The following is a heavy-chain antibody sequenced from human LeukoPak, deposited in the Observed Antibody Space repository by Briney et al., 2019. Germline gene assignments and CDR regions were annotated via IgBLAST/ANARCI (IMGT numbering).Heavy chain of an antibody. CDR1: EYSRSDLS. V-gene: IGHV1-24*01. CDR3: ATDRVYRSSGRSWGFFDY. Sequence: AASVKVSCKISEYSRSDLSIHWVREAPGGGLEWMGGFDSENNKMVYSQKFQGRVTMTEDTSADTAYMELTSLRSEDTAVYFCATDRVYRSSGRSWGFFDYWGQGTLVIVSS. D-gene: IGHD6-19*01. J-gene: IGHJ4*02. CDR2: FDSENNKM.